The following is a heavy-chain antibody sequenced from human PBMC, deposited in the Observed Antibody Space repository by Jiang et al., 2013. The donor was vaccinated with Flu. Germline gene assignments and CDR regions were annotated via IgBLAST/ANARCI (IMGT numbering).Heavy chain of an antibody. CDR3: ASGYYGSGSSASYYYYYGMDV. J-gene: IGHJ6*04. V-gene: IGHV6-1*01. D-gene: IGHD3-10*01. Sequence: SVSSNSAAWNWIRQSPSRGLEWLGRTYYRSKWYNDYAVSVKSRITINPDTSKNQFSLQLNSVTPEDTAVYYCASGYYGSGSSASYYYYYGMDVWGKGTTVTVSS. CDR2: TYYRSKWYN. CDR1: SVSSNSAA.